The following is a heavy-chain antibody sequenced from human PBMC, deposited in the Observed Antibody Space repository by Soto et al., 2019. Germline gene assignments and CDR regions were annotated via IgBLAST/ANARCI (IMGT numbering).Heavy chain of an antibody. Sequence: ITLKESGPTLVKPTQTLTLRCTFSGFSLSTYAMGVAWIRQPPGKALEWLALVYWNDDNRYSPSLQCRLTITKDTSKNQVILTRLNIGPAATATYYCVHTSGWKHTTWGQGNLVTVS. CDR1: GFSLSTYAMG. CDR3: VHTSGWKHTT. V-gene: IGHV2-5*01. D-gene: IGHD1-1*01. J-gene: IGHJ5*02. CDR2: VYWNDDN.